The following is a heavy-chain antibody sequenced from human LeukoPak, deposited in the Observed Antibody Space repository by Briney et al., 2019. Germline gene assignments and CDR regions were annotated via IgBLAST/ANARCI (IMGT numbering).Heavy chain of an antibody. Sequence: PGGSLRLSCAASGFALRSYSVTWVRQAPGKGLEWVPSISSTSAYIYYAESVKGRFSISRDNVDNVVHLQMSSLRNEDTAFYYCARVAVAGHTGWFDSWGQGTPVTVSS. CDR2: ISSTSAYI. V-gene: IGHV3-21*04. D-gene: IGHD6-19*01. CDR3: ARVAVAGHTGWFDS. CDR1: GFALRSYS. J-gene: IGHJ5*01.